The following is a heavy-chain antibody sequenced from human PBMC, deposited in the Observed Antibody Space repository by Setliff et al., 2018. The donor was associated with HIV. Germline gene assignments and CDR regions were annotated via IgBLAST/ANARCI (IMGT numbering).Heavy chain of an antibody. V-gene: IGHV3-23*01. Sequence: GGSLRLSCEGSGFSFASHAMTWVRQAPGKGLEWVSTFADSAVITLYADSVKGRFTMSRDNSKNTLYLHMTGLRADDTAIYYCAKDLGTYSSGRALDSWGQGALVTVPQ. J-gene: IGHJ4*02. D-gene: IGHD6-19*01. CDR3: AKDLGTYSSGRALDS. CDR1: GFSFASHA. CDR2: FADSAVIT.